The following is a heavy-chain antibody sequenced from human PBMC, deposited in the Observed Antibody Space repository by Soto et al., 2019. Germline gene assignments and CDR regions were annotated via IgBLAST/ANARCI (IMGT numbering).Heavy chain of an antibody. Sequence: SETLSLTCAVSGGSISSGGYSWSWIRQPPGKGLEWIGYIYHSGSTYYNPSLKSRVTISVDRSKNQFSLKLSSVTAADTAVYYCARGNYYGLGSYSQPYYYYGMDVWGQGTTVTVSS. D-gene: IGHD3-10*01. J-gene: IGHJ6*02. CDR2: IYHSGST. CDR3: ARGNYYGLGSYSQPYYYYGMDV. V-gene: IGHV4-30-2*01. CDR1: GGSISSGGYS.